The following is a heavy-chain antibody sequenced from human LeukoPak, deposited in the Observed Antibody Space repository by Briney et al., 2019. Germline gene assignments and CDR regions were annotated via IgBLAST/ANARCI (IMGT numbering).Heavy chain of an antibody. CDR1: GFTFNNYA. Sequence: GGSLRLSCAVSGFTFNNYAMNWVRQAPGKGLEWVSAISNNGGYTYYADSVQGRFTISRDNSKSTLCLQMNSLRAEDTAVYYCAKQLGYCSDGSCYFPYWGQGTLVTVSS. V-gene: IGHV3-23*01. CDR3: AKQLGYCSDGSCYFPY. D-gene: IGHD2-15*01. CDR2: ISNNGGYT. J-gene: IGHJ4*02.